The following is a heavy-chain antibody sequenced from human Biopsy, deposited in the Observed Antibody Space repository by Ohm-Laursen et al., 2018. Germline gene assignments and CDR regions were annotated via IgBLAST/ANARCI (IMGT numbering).Heavy chain of an antibody. CDR1: GGSISSYY. CDR3: ARSIDYGNSYFQY. CDR2: LYTTGCT. D-gene: IGHD4/OR15-4a*01. V-gene: IGHV4-4*07. J-gene: IGHJ1*01. Sequence: SETLSLTCTVSGGSISSYYWNWIRQPAGGGLEYIGRLYTTGCTNYNPSLRSRVTMSADTSKNQFSLNLRSVTAADTAVYFCARSIDYGNSYFQYWGQGILVTVSS.